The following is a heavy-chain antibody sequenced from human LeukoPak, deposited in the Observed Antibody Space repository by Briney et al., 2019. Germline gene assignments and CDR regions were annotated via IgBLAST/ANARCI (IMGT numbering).Heavy chain of an antibody. D-gene: IGHD3-10*01. V-gene: IGHV3-7*01. J-gene: IGHJ4*02. CDR2: IKQDGSEK. Sequence: GGSLRLSCVASGFTFSNSWMIWVRKAPGKGPEWVASIKQDGSEKYYVDSVKGRFTISKDNAKNSLYLQMNSLRVEDMAIYYCARDRGPNTFDYWGQGTLVTVSS. CDR1: GFTFSNSW. CDR3: ARDRGPNTFDY.